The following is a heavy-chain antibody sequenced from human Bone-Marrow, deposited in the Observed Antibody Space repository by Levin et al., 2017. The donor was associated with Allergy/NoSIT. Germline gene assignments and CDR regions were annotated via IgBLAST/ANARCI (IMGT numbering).Heavy chain of an antibody. J-gene: IGHJ4*02. Sequence: PGGSLRLSCTVSRGSISNYYWNWIRQPPGKGLEWIGYISSTEGTNYSPALKSRVTISVDTSENQFSLRLTSVTPADTAVYYCARGEYSTSEIDFWGQGILITVSS. CDR1: RGSISNYY. V-gene: IGHV4-59*01. D-gene: IGHD6-6*01. CDR2: ISSTEGT. CDR3: ARGEYSTSEIDF.